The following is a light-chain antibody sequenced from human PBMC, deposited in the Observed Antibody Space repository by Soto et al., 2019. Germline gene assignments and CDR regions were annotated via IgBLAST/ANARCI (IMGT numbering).Light chain of an antibody. CDR3: SSYTISTPYV. CDR2: EVT. CDR1: SRDVGAYEY. Sequence: QSVLTQPVSVSGSPGQSITISCTGTSRDVGAYEYVSWYQQHPGKAPKLIIYEVTGRPAGTSLRFSGSKSGNTASLTISGLRDEDEADYYCSSYTISTPYVFGTGTKVTVL. J-gene: IGLJ1*01. V-gene: IGLV2-14*03.